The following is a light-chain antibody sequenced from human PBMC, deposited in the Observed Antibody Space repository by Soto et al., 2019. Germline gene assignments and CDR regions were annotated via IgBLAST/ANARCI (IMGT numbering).Light chain of an antibody. Sequence: QSVLTQPASVSGSPGQSIIISCTGTSSDVGSYNLVSWYQQHPGKAPKLMIYEGSKRPSGVSNRFSGSKSGNTASLTISGLHAEDEADYYCCSYAGSSTPVVFGGGTKLTVL. CDR3: CSYAGSSTPVV. V-gene: IGLV2-23*01. CDR2: EGS. CDR1: SSDVGSYNL. J-gene: IGLJ2*01.